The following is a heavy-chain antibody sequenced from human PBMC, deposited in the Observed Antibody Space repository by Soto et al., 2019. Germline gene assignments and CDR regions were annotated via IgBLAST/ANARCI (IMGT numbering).Heavy chain of an antibody. V-gene: IGHV1-3*01. CDR2: INAGNGNT. D-gene: IGHD5-12*01. CDR3: ARAKGDIVATTRYWYFDL. CDR1: GYTFTSYA. Sequence: GASVKVSCKDSGYTFTSYALHWVRQATGQRLEWMGWINAGNGNTKYSQKFQGRVTITRDTSASTAYMELSSLRSEDTAVYYCARAKGDIVATTRYWYFDLWGRGTLVTVSS. J-gene: IGHJ2*01.